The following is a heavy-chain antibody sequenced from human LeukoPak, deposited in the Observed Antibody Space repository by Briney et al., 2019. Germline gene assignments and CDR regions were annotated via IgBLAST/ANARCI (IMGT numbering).Heavy chain of an antibody. CDR3: ARGPSYFQH. V-gene: IGHV6-1*01. Sequence: SQTLSLTCAISGDIVSSNSATWNWIRQSPSRGLEWLGRTYYRSKWYKYYAVSVKGRITINPDTSKYQFSLQLNSVTPEDTAVYYCARGPSYFQHWGQGTLVTVSS. CDR2: TYYRSKWYK. CDR1: GDIVSSNSAT. J-gene: IGHJ1*01.